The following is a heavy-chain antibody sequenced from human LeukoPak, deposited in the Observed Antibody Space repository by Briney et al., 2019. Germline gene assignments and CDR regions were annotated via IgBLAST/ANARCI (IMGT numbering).Heavy chain of an antibody. CDR3: ARVISGGTFDS. CDR2: IYTSGST. Sequence: SETLSLTCTVSGGSISSYYWSWIRQPAGKGLEWIGRIYTSGSTNYNPSLKSRLTMSIDKAKNKFSLKVHSVIAADTAVYFCARVISGGTFDSWGQGILVTVSS. V-gene: IGHV4-4*07. CDR1: GGSISSYY. J-gene: IGHJ5*01.